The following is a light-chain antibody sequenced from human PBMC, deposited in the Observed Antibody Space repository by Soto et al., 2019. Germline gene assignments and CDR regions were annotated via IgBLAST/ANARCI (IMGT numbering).Light chain of an antibody. V-gene: IGKV3-11*01. Sequence: EIVLTQSPATLSLSPGERAPLSCRASQSVSIFLAWYQQRPGQAPRLLIHDASNRASGVPARFSGSGSGTDFTLSISGLEPEDFAIYYCQQRSNWPPTFGGGTKVEIK. J-gene: IGKJ4*01. CDR2: DAS. CDR3: QQRSNWPPT. CDR1: QSVSIF.